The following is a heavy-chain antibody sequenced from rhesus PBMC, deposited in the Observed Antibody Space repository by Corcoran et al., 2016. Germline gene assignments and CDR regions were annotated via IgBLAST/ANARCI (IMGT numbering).Heavy chain of an antibody. V-gene: IGHV4-173*01. CDR3: ARAWAAARFDY. D-gene: IGHD6-31*01. CDR1: GGSLSSNY. CDR2: ISGSGGST. Sequence: QLQLQESGPGLVKPSETLSLTCAVSGGSLSSNYWLWNRPPPGQGLEWIGRISGSGGSTDYNPSLKSRVTISTDTSKNQFSLKLSSVTAADTAVYYCARAWAAARFDYWGQGVLVTVSS. J-gene: IGHJ4*01.